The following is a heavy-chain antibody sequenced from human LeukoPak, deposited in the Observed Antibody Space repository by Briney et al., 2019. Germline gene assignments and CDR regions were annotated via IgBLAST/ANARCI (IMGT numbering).Heavy chain of an antibody. CDR1: GFTFSYYA. J-gene: IGHJ6*03. Sequence: PGGSLRLSCAASGFTFSYYAMSWVRQAPGKGLEWVSAISGSGGSTYYADSVKGRFTISRDNSKNTLYLQMNSLRAEDTAVYYCAKRRGLELLYYYYMDVWGKGTTVTVSS. CDR2: ISGSGGST. CDR3: AKRRGLELLYYYYMDV. D-gene: IGHD1-7*01. V-gene: IGHV3-23*01.